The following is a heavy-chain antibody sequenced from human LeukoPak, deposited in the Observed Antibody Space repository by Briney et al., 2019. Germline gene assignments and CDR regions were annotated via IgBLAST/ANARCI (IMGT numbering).Heavy chain of an antibody. V-gene: IGHV4-4*07. D-gene: IGHD3-10*01. J-gene: IGHJ4*02. CDR1: GGFIPNYY. CDR3: AREATMAV. Sequence: PSETLSLTCAVSGGFIPNYYWSWIRRPRGGGREWIGRTSASGNTNYNPSLKRRVTMSADTSKNQFPLKLTSVTAADTAVYYCAREATMAVWGQGTLVTVSS. CDR2: TSASGNT.